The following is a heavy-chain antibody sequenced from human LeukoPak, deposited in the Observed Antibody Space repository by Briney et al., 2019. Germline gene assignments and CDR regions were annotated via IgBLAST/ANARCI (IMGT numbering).Heavy chain of an antibody. Sequence: SETLSLTCTVSGGSISSYYWSWIRQPPGKGLDWIGYIYYSGSTNYNPSLKSRVTISVDTSKNQFSLKLSSVTAADTAVYYCASGVVVAAYNRYFQHWGQGTLVTVSS. J-gene: IGHJ1*01. CDR2: IYYSGST. CDR3: ASGVVVAAYNRYFQH. D-gene: IGHD2-15*01. CDR1: GGSISSYY. V-gene: IGHV4-59*01.